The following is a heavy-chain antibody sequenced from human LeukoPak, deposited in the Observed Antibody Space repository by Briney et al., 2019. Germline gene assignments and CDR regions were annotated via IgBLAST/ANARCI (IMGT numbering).Heavy chain of an antibody. V-gene: IGHV1-18*01. CDR2: ISAYNGNT. CDR3: VRESYDSSGYYPGY. D-gene: IGHD3-22*01. Sequence: ASVTVSCKASGYTFTSYGISWVRQAPGQGLEWMGWISAYNGNTNYAQKLQGRVTMTTDTSTSTAYMELRSLRSDDTAVYYCVRESYDSSGYYPGYWGQGTLVTVSS. J-gene: IGHJ4*02. CDR1: GYTFTSYG.